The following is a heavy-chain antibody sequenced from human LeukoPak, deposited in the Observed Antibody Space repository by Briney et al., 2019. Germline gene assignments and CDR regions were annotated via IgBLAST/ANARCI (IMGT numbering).Heavy chain of an antibody. V-gene: IGHV3-7*01. Sequence: GGSLRLSCVASGFTFVSHWMTWVRQAPGKGLEWVANINQDGSEIYYVDSVKGRFTISRDNAKNSLYLQMNSLRAEDAALYYCARRYMATSAEYFDYWGQGTLVTVSS. D-gene: IGHD5-24*01. J-gene: IGHJ4*02. CDR1: GFTFVSHW. CDR3: ARRYMATSAEYFDY. CDR2: INQDGSEI.